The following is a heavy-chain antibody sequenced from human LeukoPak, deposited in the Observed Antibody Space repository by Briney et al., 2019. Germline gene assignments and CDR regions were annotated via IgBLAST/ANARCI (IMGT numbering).Heavy chain of an antibody. V-gene: IGHV1-69*13. D-gene: IGHD6-6*01. CDR3: ARGKQLASYYYYGMDV. CDR1: GGTFSSYA. CDR2: IIPIFGTA. J-gene: IGHJ6*02. Sequence: ASVKVSCTASGGTFSSYAISWVRQAPGQGLEWMGGIIPIFGTANYAQKFQGRVTITADESTSTAYMELSSLRSEDTAVYYCARGKQLASYYYYGMDVWGQGTTVTVSS.